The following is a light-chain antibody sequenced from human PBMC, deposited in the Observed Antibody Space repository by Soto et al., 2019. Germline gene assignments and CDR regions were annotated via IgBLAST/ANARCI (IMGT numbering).Light chain of an antibody. J-gene: IGKJ4*01. V-gene: IGKV1-27*01. CDR2: ATS. CDR3: QKYNTAPLT. Sequence: DVQMTQSPSSLSAFVGDRVTITCRASQGIAPYLAWFQQTPGKVPQLLIYATSTLQSGVQSRLSGSGSGTDFTLTISSLQPEDVATYYCQKYNTAPLTVGGGTKVEIK. CDR1: QGIAPY.